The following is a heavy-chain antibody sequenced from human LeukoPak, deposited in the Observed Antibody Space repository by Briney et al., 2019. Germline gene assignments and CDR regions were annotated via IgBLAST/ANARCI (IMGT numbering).Heavy chain of an antibody. Sequence: GASVKVSCKDSGYTFTSYGISWVRQAPGQGLEWMGWISAYNGNTDVIEKVEGRATLTTDTSTSTAYLELKSLRTDDTAVYYCARDRAFAQWGQGTLVIVSS. J-gene: IGHJ4*02. CDR3: ARDRAFAQ. CDR2: ISAYNGNT. V-gene: IGHV1-18*01. CDR1: GYTFTSYG. D-gene: IGHD5-24*01.